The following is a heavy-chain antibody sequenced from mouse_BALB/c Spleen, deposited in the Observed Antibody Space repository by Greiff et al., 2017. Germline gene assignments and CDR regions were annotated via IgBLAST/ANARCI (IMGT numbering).Heavy chain of an antibody. D-gene: IGHD6-1*01. CDR2: IDPETGGT. Sequence: VQLQQSGAELVRPGASVTLSCKASGYTFTDYEMHWVKQTPVHGLEWIGAIDPETGGTAYNQKFKGKATLTADKSSSTAYMELRSLTSEDSAVYYCTRLLRPASGFAYWGQGTLVTVSA. CDR3: TRLLRPASGFAY. CDR1: GYTFTDYE. V-gene: IGHV1-15*01. J-gene: IGHJ3*01.